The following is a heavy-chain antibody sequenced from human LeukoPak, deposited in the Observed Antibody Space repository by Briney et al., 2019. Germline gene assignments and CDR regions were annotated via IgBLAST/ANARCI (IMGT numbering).Heavy chain of an antibody. CDR1: GFTFSNAW. D-gene: IGHD3-22*01. Sequence: RGESLKISCAASGFTFSNAWMSWVRQAPGKGLEWVGRIKSKTDGGTTDYAAPVKGRFTISRDDSKNTLYLQMNSLKTEDTAVYYCATYYYDSSGYYGYYYYMDVWGKGTTVTVSS. V-gene: IGHV3-15*01. J-gene: IGHJ6*03. CDR3: ATYYYDSSGYYGYYYYMDV. CDR2: IKSKTDGGTT.